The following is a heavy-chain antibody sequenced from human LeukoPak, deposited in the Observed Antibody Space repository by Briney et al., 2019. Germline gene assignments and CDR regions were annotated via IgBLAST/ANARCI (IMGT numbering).Heavy chain of an antibody. CDR3: ARDTSAFLTGYYYMDV. CDR2: ISGSSGGT. Sequence: GGSLRLSCAASGFTFSSYEMNWVRQAPRKGLEWVSAISGSSGGTSYAASVKGRFTISRDNSKNTLYLQMNSLRAEDTAVYYCARDTSAFLTGYYYMDVWGKGTTVTVSS. D-gene: IGHD2-2*01. CDR1: GFTFSSYE. V-gene: IGHV3-23*01. J-gene: IGHJ6*03.